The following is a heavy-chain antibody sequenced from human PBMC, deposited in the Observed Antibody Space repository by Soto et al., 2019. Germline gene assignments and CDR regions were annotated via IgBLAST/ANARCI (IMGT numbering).Heavy chain of an antibody. CDR1: GYTFTSYA. V-gene: IGHV1-3*01. D-gene: IGHD6-19*01. J-gene: IGHJ4*02. CDR2: INAGNGNT. CDR3: ARAVAVAADFDY. Sequence: PSVKVSCKTSGYTFTSYAIHWVRQAPGPRLEWMGWINAGNGNTKYSQKFQGRVTITRDTSASTAYMELSSLRSEDTAVYYCARAVAVAADFDYWGQGTLVTVSS.